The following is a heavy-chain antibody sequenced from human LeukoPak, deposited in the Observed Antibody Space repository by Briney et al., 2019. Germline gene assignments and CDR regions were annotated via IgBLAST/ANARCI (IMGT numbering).Heavy chain of an antibody. J-gene: IGHJ4*02. V-gene: IGHV3-23*01. Sequence: GGSLRLSCAASGFTFNNYAMSWVRQAPGQGLQWVSGISDVGGTFYADSVKGRFTISRDNSRNTLYLQMNSLRAGDTAIYYCAKDHCSTTRCIAGFDFWGQGTLVTVSS. CDR3: AKDHCSTTRCIAGFDF. CDR1: GFTFNNYA. D-gene: IGHD2-2*01. CDR2: ISDVGGT.